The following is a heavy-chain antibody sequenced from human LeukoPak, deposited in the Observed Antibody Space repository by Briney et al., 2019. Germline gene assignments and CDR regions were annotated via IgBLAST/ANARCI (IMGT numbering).Heavy chain of an antibody. J-gene: IGHJ4*02. CDR1: GFTFSSYA. Sequence: PGGSLRLPCAASGFTFSSYAMTWVRQAPGKGLEWVSAVTGSGGSTYYADSVKGRFTISRDNSKNTLYLQMNSLRAEDTAVYYCAKAIGGIAVAGTPEYWGQGTLVIVSS. V-gene: IGHV3-23*01. D-gene: IGHD6-19*01. CDR2: VTGSGGST. CDR3: AKAIGGIAVAGTPEY.